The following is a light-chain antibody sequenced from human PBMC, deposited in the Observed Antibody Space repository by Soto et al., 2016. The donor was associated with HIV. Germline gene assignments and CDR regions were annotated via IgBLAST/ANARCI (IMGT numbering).Light chain of an antibody. CDR2: GKD. J-gene: IGLJ1*01. CDR3: LSRXNINSHNYV. V-gene: IGLV3-19*01. CDR1: SLRTYY. Sequence: SSELTQDPAVSVALGQTVNITCQGDSLRTYYASWYQQKPGQAPVLVMYGKDKRPSGIPARFSGSSSGNPASLTITGAQAEDEADYYCLSRXNINSHNYVFGTGTRVT.